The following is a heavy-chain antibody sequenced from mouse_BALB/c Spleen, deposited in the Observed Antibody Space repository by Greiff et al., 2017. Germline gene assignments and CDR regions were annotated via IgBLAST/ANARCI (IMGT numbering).Heavy chain of an antibody. D-gene: IGHD2-1*01. V-gene: IGHV1-74*01. J-gene: IGHJ4*01. CDR3: ARNYGNYNAMDY. CDR2: IDPSDSET. Sequence: VQLQQPGAELVKPGASVKLSCKASGYTFTSYWMNWVKQRPGRGLEWIGRIDPSDSETHYNQKFKDKATLTVDKSSSTAYIQLSSLTSEDSAVYYCARNYGNYNAMDYWGQGTSVTVSS. CDR1: GYTFTSYW.